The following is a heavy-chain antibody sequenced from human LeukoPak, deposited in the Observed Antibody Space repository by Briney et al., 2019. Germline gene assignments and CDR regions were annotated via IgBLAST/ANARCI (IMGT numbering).Heavy chain of an antibody. CDR2: INHSGST. CDR3: ARGPTSSKYYYDSNGYYRY. Sequence: SETLSLTCAVYGGSFSGYYWSWIRQPPGKGLEWIGEINHSGSTNYNPSFKSRVTISVDTSKNQFSLKLSSVTAADTAVYYCARGPTSSKYYYDSNGYYRYWGQGTLVTVSS. CDR1: GGSFSGYY. V-gene: IGHV4-34*01. J-gene: IGHJ4*02. D-gene: IGHD3-22*01.